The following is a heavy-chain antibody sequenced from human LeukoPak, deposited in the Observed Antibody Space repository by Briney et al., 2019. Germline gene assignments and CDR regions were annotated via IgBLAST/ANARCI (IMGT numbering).Heavy chain of an antibody. CDR2: LSHSGSS. CDR3: ASPAGRGPATLDY. Sequence: PSETLSLTCTVSGYSISSGYYWDWIRQPPGKGLEWIGTLSHSGSSYYNPSLKSRVTISVDTSKNQFSLKLSSVTAADTAVYYCASPAGRGPATLDYWGQGTLVTVSS. CDR1: GYSISSGYY. J-gene: IGHJ4*02. V-gene: IGHV4-38-2*02. D-gene: IGHD3-10*01.